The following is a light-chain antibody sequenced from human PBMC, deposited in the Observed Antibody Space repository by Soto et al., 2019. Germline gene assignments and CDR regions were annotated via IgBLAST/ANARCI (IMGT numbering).Light chain of an antibody. CDR3: QHYGSSPWT. CDR1: QTVSGSY. J-gene: IGKJ1*01. V-gene: IGKV3-20*01. CDR2: DAS. Sequence: EIVLTQSAGTLSLSPGERATLSCRASQTVSGSYLAWFQQKPGQAPRLLIYDASTRAAGAPDRFSGSGSGSDFFLPINRLEPEDFAVYYCQHYGSSPWTFGQGTKVEIK.